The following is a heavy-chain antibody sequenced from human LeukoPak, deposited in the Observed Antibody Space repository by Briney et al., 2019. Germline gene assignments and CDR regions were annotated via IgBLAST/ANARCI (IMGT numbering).Heavy chain of an antibody. J-gene: IGHJ6*03. CDR3: ARGGRFGGPYYYYYYMDV. CDR1: GGSISSYY. V-gene: IGHV4-4*07. Sequence: SETLSLTCTVSGGSISSYYWSWIRQPAGKGLEWIGRIYTSGSTNYNPSLKSRVTMSVDTSKNQFSLKLSSVTAADTAVYYCARGGRFGGPYYYYYYMDVWGKGTTVTVSS. CDR2: IYTSGST. D-gene: IGHD3-10*01.